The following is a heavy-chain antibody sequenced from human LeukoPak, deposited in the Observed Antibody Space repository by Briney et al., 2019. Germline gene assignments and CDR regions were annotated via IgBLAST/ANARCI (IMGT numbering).Heavy chain of an antibody. D-gene: IGHD6-19*01. V-gene: IGHV6-1*01. J-gene: IGHJ4*02. CDR1: GDSVSSNSAA. CDR2: TYYRSKWYN. Sequence: SQTLSLTCAISGDSVSSNSAAWNWIRQSQSRGLEWLGRTYYRSKWYNDYAVSVKSRITINPDTSKNQFSLQLNSVTPEDTAVYYCARDDGIAVAGRFDYWGQGTLVTVSS. CDR3: ARDDGIAVAGRFDY.